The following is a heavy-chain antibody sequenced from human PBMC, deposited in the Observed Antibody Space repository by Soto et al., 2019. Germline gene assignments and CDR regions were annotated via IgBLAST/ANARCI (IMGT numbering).Heavy chain of an antibody. CDR1: GYSISSGYY. CDR2: IYHSGST. CDR3: ARGGRGYSYGYLDYYYGMDV. D-gene: IGHD5-18*01. V-gene: IGHV4-38-2*01. J-gene: IGHJ6*02. Sequence: PSETLSLTCAVSGYSISSGYYWGWIRQPPGKGLEWIGSIYHSGSTYYNPSLKSRVTISVDTSKNQFSLKLSSVTAADTAVYYCARGGRGYSYGYLDYYYGMDVWGQGTTVTVSS.